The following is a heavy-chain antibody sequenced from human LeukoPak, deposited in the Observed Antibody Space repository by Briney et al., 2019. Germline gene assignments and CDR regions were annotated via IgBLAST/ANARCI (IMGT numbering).Heavy chain of an antibody. CDR2: IYHSGST. CDR1: GGSISSGAYS. J-gene: IGHJ4*02. V-gene: IGHV4-30-2*01. Sequence: PSQTLSLTCAVSGGSISSGAYSWNWIRQPPGKGLEWIGYIYHSGSTYYNPSLKSRVTISVDRSKNQFSLKPSSVTAADTAVYYCATDEKYSGGFDYWGQGTLVTVSS. D-gene: IGHD5-12*01. CDR3: ATDEKYSGGFDY.